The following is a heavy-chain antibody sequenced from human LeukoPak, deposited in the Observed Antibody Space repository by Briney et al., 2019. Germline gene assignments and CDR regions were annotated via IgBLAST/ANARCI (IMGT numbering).Heavy chain of an antibody. CDR1: GFTFSSYS. V-gene: IGHV3-23*01. J-gene: IGHJ4*02. CDR2: ISGSGGST. CDR3: AKGGHSSSWYGPDY. D-gene: IGHD6-13*01. Sequence: GASLRLSCAASGFTFSSYSMSWVRQAPGEGLEWVSVISGSGGSTYYADSVRGRFTISRDNSKNTLYLQINSLRAEDTAVYYCAKGGHSSSWYGPDYCGQGTLVTVSS.